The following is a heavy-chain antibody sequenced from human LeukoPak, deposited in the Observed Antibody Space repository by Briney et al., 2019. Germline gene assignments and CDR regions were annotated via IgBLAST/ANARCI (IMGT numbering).Heavy chain of an antibody. V-gene: IGHV3-23*01. D-gene: IGHD3-22*01. CDR1: GFTFSSCA. Sequence: PGGSLRLSCAASGFTFSSCAMSWVRQAPGKGLEWVSAISGSGGSTYYADSVKGRFTISRDNSKNTLYLQMNSLRAEDTAVYYCAKDNRLVVVITSWFDPWGQGTLVTVSS. J-gene: IGHJ5*02. CDR3: AKDNRLVVVITSWFDP. CDR2: ISGSGGST.